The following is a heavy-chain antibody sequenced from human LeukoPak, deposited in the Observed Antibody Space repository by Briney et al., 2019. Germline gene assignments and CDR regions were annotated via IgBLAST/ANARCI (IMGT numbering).Heavy chain of an antibody. CDR2: IYYSGST. Sequence: SQTLSLTCTVSGGSISSGGYYWSWIRQPPGKGLEWIGYIYYSGSTYYNPSLKSRVTISVDTSKNQFSLKLSSVTAADTAVYYCARFHYYDSSGYPDYYYYGMDVWGQGTTVTVSS. D-gene: IGHD3-22*01. CDR3: ARFHYYDSSGYPDYYYYGMDV. J-gene: IGHJ6*02. V-gene: IGHV4-30-4*01. CDR1: GGSISSGGYY.